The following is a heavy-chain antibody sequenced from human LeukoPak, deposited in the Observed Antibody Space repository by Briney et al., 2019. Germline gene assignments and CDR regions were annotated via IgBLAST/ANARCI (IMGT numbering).Heavy chain of an antibody. CDR1: GYTFTGYY. V-gene: IGHV1-2*02. D-gene: IGHD1-26*01. CDR2: INPNSGGT. J-gene: IGHJ6*03. Sequence: ASVKVSCKASGYTFTGYYMHWVRQAPGQGLEWMGWINPNSGGTNYAQKFQGRATMTRDTSISTAYMELSRLRSDDTAVYYCARDLKKGAADVYYYYYMDVWGKGTTVTVSS. CDR3: ARDLKKGAADVYYYYYMDV.